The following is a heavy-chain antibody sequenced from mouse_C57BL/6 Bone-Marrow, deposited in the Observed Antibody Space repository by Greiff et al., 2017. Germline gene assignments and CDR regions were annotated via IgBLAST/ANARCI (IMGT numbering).Heavy chain of an antibody. V-gene: IGHV5-9-1*02. CDR1: GFTFSSYA. D-gene: IGHD2-4*01. Sequence: EVQRVESGEGLVKPGGSLKLSCAASGFTFSSYAMSWVRQTPEKRLEWVAYISSGGDYIYYADTVKGRFTISRDNARNTLYLQMSSLKSEDTAMYYCTAFGDYVRYYAMDYWGQGTSVTVSS. CDR3: TAFGDYVRYYAMDY. J-gene: IGHJ4*01. CDR2: ISSGGDYI.